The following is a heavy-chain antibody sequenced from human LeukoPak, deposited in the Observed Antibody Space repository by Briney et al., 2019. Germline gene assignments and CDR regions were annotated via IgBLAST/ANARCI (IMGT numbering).Heavy chain of an antibody. CDR3: ARQRVEFFRS. CDR2: MSYDGSHQ. D-gene: IGHD2-15*01. V-gene: IGHV3-30*01. J-gene: IGHJ5*02. CDR1: GFTFSNYA. Sequence: SGGSLRLSCAASGFTFSNYAMHWVRQAPGKGLEWVALMSYDGSHQYYADSVKGRFTISRDNSNNTVFLQMNSLRTEDTAVYYCARQRVEFFRSWGQGTLVTVSS.